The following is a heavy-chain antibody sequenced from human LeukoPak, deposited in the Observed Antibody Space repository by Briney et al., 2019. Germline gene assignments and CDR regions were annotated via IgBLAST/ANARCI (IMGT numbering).Heavy chain of an antibody. D-gene: IGHD2-21*01. Sequence: GGSPRLSCAASGFTFSNYAFHWVRQAPGKRLEWVAVVASDGRDKHFADSVKGRFTISRDNSKNTLYLQMNSLRPEDTAVYFCARDLGKIADYYFDYWGQGSLVTVSS. J-gene: IGHJ4*02. CDR2: VASDGRDK. CDR1: GFTFSNYA. V-gene: IGHV3-30*14. CDR3: ARDLGKIADYYFDY.